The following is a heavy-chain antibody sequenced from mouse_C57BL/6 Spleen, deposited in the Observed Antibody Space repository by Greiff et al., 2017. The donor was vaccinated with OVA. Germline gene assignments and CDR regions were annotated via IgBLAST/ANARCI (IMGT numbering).Heavy chain of an antibody. D-gene: IGHD2-4*01. CDR3: ATLYYDYDVDYYAMDY. CDR2: IWSGGST. CDR1: GFSLTSYG. Sequence: QVQLKESGPGLVQPSQSLSITCTVSGFSLTSYGVHWVRQSPGKGLEWLGVIWSGGSTDYNAAFISRLSISKDNSKSQVFFKMISLQADDTAIYYCATLYYDYDVDYYAMDYWGQGTSVTVSS. V-gene: IGHV2-2*01. J-gene: IGHJ4*01.